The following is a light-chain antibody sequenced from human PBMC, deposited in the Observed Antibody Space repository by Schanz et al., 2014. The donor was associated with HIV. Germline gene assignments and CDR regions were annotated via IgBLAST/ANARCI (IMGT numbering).Light chain of an antibody. Sequence: QSALTQPASVSGSPGQSITISCTGTSSDAGNYYYAPWYQHHPGKAPKPMIYDVSNRPSGASDRFSGSKSGNTASLTISGLQAEDEADYYCSSSSTTTCVFGGGTKLTVL. V-gene: IGLV2-14*03. CDR2: DVS. J-gene: IGLJ3*02. CDR1: SSDAGNYYY. CDR3: SSSSTTTCV.